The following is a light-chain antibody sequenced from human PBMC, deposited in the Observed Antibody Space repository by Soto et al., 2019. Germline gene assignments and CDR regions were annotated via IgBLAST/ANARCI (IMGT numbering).Light chain of an antibody. J-gene: IGKJ1*01. CDR3: MQRIQLPWT. Sequence: DVVMTQSPFYMPVTLGQPASISCKSIQSLLHSDGKTYFYWYLQKPGQPPQILIYEVSNRFSGVPDRFSGSGSGTDFKLKISRVEAEDVGVYDCMQRIQLPWTFGQWTKVDIK. CDR1: QSLLHSDGKTY. V-gene: IGKV2D-29*01. CDR2: EVS.